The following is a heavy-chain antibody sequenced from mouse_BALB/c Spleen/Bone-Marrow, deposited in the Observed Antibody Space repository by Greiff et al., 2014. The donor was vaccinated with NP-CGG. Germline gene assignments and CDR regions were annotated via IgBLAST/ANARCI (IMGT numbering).Heavy chain of an antibody. CDR3: AREANWNFDY. Sequence: QVQLQQSGPELVKPGASVRISCKAAGYTFTSYYIHWAKQRPGQGLQWIGWIYPGNVNTKYNEKFKGKATLTADKSSSTAYIQLGSLTSEDSAVYFCAREANWNFDYWGQGTTLTGSS. V-gene: IGHV1S56*01. D-gene: IGHD4-1*01. CDR1: GYTFTSYY. J-gene: IGHJ2*01. CDR2: IYPGNVNT.